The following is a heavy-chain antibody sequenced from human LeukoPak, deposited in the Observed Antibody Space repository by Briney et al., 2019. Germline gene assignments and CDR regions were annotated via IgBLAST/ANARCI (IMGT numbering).Heavy chain of an antibody. J-gene: IGHJ4*02. CDR2: INAGNGNT. CDR1: GYTFTSYA. V-gene: IGHV1-3*01. CDR3: ARDYSSGWPNFDY. Sequence: GASVKVSCKASGYTFTSYAMHWVRQAPGQRLEWMGWINAGNGNTKYSQKFQGRVAMTTDTSTSTAYMELRSLRSDDTAVYYCARDYSSGWPNFDYWGQGTLVTVSS. D-gene: IGHD6-19*01.